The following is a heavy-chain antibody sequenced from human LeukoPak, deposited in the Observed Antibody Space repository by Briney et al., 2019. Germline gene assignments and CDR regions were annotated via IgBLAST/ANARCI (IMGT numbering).Heavy chain of an antibody. CDR2: ISANNGNT. CDR3: ARDLLRGYSWGVTAY. J-gene: IGHJ4*02. Sequence: APSVSLSCKASGYTFDTYGISWVRQAPGQGLEWMGWISANNGNTIYAQTVQGRVTMTTDTSTSTAYMELRSLRSDDTAVYYCARDLLRGYSWGVTAYWGRG. CDR1: GYTFDTYG. D-gene: IGHD5-18*01. V-gene: IGHV1-18*01.